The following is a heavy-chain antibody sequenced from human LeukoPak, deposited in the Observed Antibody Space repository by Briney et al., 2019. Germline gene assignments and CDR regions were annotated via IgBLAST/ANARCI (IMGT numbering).Heavy chain of an antibody. V-gene: IGHV3-30*04. CDR3: ARVDDLDAFDI. D-gene: IGHD2-2*03. J-gene: IGHJ3*02. CDR1: GFTFSNHA. Sequence: GGSLRLSCVTSGFTFSNHAMHWVHQGPGSGLEWVAVISDDGTSKFYADSMKGRFTIFRDNSKNTLFLQINSLRPEDTAMYYCARVDDLDAFDIWGEGTLVTVSS. CDR2: ISDDGTSK.